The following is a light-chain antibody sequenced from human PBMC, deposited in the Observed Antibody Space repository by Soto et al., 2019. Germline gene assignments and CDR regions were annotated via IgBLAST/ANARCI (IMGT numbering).Light chain of an antibody. CDR2: NND. CDR3: SAWDASLSAIL. Sequence: QCVPSQPPSASGTPGQTDTISCSGRSSNIGSNIVNWYQQLPGTAPKLLIYNNDHRPSGVADRFSGSKSGTSASLAISGLQSEDEADYYCSAWDASLSAILFGGGTKLTVL. V-gene: IGLV1-44*01. J-gene: IGLJ3*02. CDR1: SSNIGSNI.